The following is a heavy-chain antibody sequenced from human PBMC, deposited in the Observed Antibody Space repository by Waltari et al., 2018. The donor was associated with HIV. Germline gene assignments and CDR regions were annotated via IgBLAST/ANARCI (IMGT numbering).Heavy chain of an antibody. D-gene: IGHD4-17*01. J-gene: IGHJ5*02. CDR1: GGSISSSSYY. Sequence: KPSETLSLTCTVSGGSISSSSYYWGWIRQPPGKGLEWIGSIYYSGSTYYNPSLKSRVTISVDTSKNQFSLKLSSVTAVDTAVYYCARVSQTVTYWFDPWGQGTLVTVSS. CDR2: IYYSGST. CDR3: ARVSQTVTYWFDP. V-gene: IGHV4-39*07.